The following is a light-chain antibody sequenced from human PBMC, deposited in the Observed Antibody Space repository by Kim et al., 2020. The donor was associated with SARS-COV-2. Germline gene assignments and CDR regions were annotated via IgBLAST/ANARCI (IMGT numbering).Light chain of an antibody. CDR2: SGS. J-gene: IGKJ4*01. CDR1: HGVNAAY. Sequence: LTQSPALVSVSPGDGVTLTCKSTHGVNAAYAAWYQLKPGQSPRLVIHSGSTRAAGVPDRYSGWAAGTEHNLTITSLEPDDCAVFYCQQFGGSSLVFGGGTKVDIK. V-gene: IGKV3-20*01. CDR3: QQFGGSSLV.